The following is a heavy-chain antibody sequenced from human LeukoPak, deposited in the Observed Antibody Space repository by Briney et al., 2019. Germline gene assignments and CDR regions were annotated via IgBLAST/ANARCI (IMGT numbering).Heavy chain of an antibody. D-gene: IGHD2/OR15-2a*01. CDR3: ARMGSTDY. J-gene: IGHJ4*02. CDR2: IKEDGSEK. CDR1: GFSFSGYW. Sequence: GWSLRLSCAASGFSFSGYWMTWVRQAGGKGLEGVANIKEDGSEKYYADFVKRRFTISRDNAKNSLDLQIDSLRAEDTAVYYCARMGSTDYWGQGTLVTVSS. V-gene: IGHV3-7*03.